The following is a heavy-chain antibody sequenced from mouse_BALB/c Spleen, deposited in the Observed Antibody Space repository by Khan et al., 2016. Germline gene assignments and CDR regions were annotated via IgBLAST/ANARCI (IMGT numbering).Heavy chain of an antibody. V-gene: IGHV14-3*02. J-gene: IGHJ1*01. Sequence: VQLQQSGAELVKPGASVKLSCTASGFNIKDTYMHWVKQRPEQGLEWIGRIDPANGNTKYDPKFQGKATITADTSSNTAYLQLSSLASEDTAVYYCALWFRRSGYFYAWSVRTTVPVSS. CDR2: IDPANGNT. CDR1: GFNIKDTY. CDR3: ALWFRRSGYFYA. D-gene: IGHD2-2*01.